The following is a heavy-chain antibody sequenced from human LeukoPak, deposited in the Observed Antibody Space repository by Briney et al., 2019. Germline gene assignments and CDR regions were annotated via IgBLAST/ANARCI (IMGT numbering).Heavy chain of an antibody. J-gene: IGHJ4*02. CDR3: AKGPLRGTAAAIDY. D-gene: IGHD2-2*01. CDR2: ISCDGRNK. CDR1: GFTFNNYG. Sequence: GGSLRLSCAASGFTFNNYGMHWVRQAPGKGLEWVAVISCDGRNKHYPDSVKGRFTISRDISTDTLWLQMDSLRTEDTAVYYCAKGPLRGTAAAIDYWGQGTLVTVSS. V-gene: IGHV3-30*18.